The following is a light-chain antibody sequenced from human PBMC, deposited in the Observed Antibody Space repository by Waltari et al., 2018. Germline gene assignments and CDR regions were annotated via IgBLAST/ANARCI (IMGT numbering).Light chain of an antibody. J-gene: IGKJ2*01. CDR3: QQYYSTPYT. CDR1: QSVLYSSDNKNY. V-gene: IGKV4-1*01. CDR2: WAS. Sequence: DIVMTQSPDSLAVSLGERTSIHCKASQSVLYSSDNKNYLAWYRQKPGQPPNLLIYWASTRESGVPGRFSGSGSWTDFTLTISSLQAEDVAVYYCQQYYSTPYTFGQGTKLEIK.